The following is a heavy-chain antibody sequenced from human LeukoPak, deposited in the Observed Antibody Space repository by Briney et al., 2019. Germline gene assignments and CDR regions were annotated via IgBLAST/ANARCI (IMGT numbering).Heavy chain of an antibody. CDR2: ISGSGGST. Sequence: PGGSLRLSCAASGFTFSSYAMSWVPQAPGKGLEWVSAISGSGGSTYYADSVKGRFTISRDNSKNTLYLQMNSLRAEDTAVYYCAKAGAVGARGTDFDYWGQGTLVTVSS. J-gene: IGHJ4*02. D-gene: IGHD1-26*01. CDR3: AKAGAVGARGTDFDY. V-gene: IGHV3-23*01. CDR1: GFTFSSYA.